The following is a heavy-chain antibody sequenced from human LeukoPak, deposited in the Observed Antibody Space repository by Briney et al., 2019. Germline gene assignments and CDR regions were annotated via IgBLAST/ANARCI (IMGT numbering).Heavy chain of an antibody. CDR1: GFTFSSYW. D-gene: IGHD3-22*01. V-gene: IGHV3-7*03. CDR3: ARINYYDSSGYPNYFDY. Sequence: GGSLRLSCAASGFTFSSYWMSWVRQAPGKGLEWVANIKQDGSEKYYVDSVKGRFTISRDNTKNSLYLQMNSLGAEDTAVYYCARINYYDSSGYPNYFDYWGQGTLVTVSS. CDR2: IKQDGSEK. J-gene: IGHJ4*02.